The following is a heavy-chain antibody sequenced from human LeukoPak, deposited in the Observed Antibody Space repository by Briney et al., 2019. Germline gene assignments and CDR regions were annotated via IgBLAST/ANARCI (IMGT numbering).Heavy chain of an antibody. CDR2: LGTYNGHT. Sequence: ASVKVSCKASGYTFTGYYMHWVRQAPGQGLEWMGWLGTYNGHTNYVQKFQGRITMTTDTSTNTAFMELRSLRSDDTAVYYCARDFRSGYDLFDPWGQGTLVTVSS. CDR3: ARDFRSGYDLFDP. D-gene: IGHD5-12*01. CDR1: GYTFTGYY. J-gene: IGHJ5*02. V-gene: IGHV1-18*04.